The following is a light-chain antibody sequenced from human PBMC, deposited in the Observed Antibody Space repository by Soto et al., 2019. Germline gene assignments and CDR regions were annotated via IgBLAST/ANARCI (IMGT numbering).Light chain of an antibody. J-gene: IGKJ5*01. CDR3: QQFNSYPIT. CDR2: EAS. V-gene: IGKV1-5*01. CDR1: QSIGNY. Sequence: DIEMTQSPVSLSASVGDRVTISCRASQSIGNYLNWYQQKAGEVPKLLIYEASNLESGVPSRFSGSGSGTEFTLTIGGLQPDDFATYYCQQFNSYPITFGQGTRLEI.